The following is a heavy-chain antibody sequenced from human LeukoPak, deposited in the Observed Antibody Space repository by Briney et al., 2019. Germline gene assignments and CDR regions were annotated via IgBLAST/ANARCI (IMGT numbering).Heavy chain of an antibody. Sequence: SETLSLTCSVSGVSISTNNYYWGWIRQPPGRGLEWIGSIHYSGSTYYNPSLKSRVTISVDTSKNQFSLKLSSVTAADTAVYYCAAYSSGWYSFDYWGQGTLVTVSS. CDR3: AAYSSGWYSFDY. D-gene: IGHD6-19*01. V-gene: IGHV4-39*07. CDR1: GVSISTNNYY. J-gene: IGHJ4*02. CDR2: IHYSGST.